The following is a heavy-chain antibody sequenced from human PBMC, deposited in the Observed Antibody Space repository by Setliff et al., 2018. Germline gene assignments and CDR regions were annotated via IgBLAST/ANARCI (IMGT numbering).Heavy chain of an antibody. V-gene: IGHV7-4-1*02. Sequence: ASVKVSCKASGYAFTGHYIHWVRRAPGQGLEWMGWINTNTGNPTYAQGFTGRFVFSLDTSVSTAYLQISSLKAEDTAVYYCARDLGMATGGWFDPWGQGTLVTVS. CDR3: ARDLGMATGGWFDP. J-gene: IGHJ5*02. CDR2: INTNTGNP. D-gene: IGHD5-12*01. CDR1: GYAFTGHY.